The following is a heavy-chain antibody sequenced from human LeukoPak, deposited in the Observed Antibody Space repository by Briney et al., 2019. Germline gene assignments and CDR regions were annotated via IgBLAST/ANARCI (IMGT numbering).Heavy chain of an antibody. Sequence: GGSLRLSCAASGFTFSTYDMHWVRQAPGKGLEWVAIISYDGSDKYYADSVKGRFTISRDNSKNTLYPQMNSLRAEDTAVYYCAKVQYSGSLYYYYGMDVWGQGTTVTVSS. CDR2: ISYDGSDK. CDR1: GFTFSTYD. D-gene: IGHD1-26*01. V-gene: IGHV3-30*18. J-gene: IGHJ6*02. CDR3: AKVQYSGSLYYYYGMDV.